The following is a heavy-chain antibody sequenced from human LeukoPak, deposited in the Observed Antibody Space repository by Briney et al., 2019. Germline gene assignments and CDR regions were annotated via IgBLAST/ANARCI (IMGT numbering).Heavy chain of an antibody. Sequence: ASVKVSCKASGYTFTDYYMHWVRQAPGQGLEWMGWINPSSGGTNYAQKFQGRVTLTRDTSISTVYMEMSRLRSDDTAVYYCARVDWMNECWGQGTLVTVSS. V-gene: IGHV1-2*02. CDR1: GYTFTDYY. J-gene: IGHJ4*02. CDR3: ARVDWMNEC. CDR2: INPSSGGT. D-gene: IGHD2-2*03.